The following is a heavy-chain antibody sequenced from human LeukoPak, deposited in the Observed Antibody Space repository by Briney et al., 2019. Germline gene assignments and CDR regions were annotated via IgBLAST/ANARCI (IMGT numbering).Heavy chain of an antibody. CDR1: GFTFSSYG. CDR3: AKDRDIVATIIGY. J-gene: IGHJ4*02. V-gene: IGHV3-33*06. CDR2: ISYDGNNE. D-gene: IGHD5-12*01. Sequence: PGGSLRLSCAASGFTFSSYGMHWVRQAPGKGLDWVAMISYDGNNEYYADSVKGRFTISRDNSKNTLYLQMNSLRAEDTAVYYCAKDRDIVATIIGYWGQGTLVTVSS.